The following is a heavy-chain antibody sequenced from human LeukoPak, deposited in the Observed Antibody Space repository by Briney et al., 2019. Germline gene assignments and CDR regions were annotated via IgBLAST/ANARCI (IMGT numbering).Heavy chain of an antibody. Sequence: PSETLSLTCTVSSGSISSSSYYWGWIRQPPGKGLEWIGSIYYSGSTYYNPSLKSRVTISVDTSKNQFSLKLSSVTAADTAVYYCARLLWFGELSYYYYYGMDVWGQGTTVTVSS. D-gene: IGHD3-10*01. CDR3: ARLLWFGELSYYYYYGMDV. CDR2: IYYSGST. CDR1: SGSISSSSYY. V-gene: IGHV4-39*01. J-gene: IGHJ6*02.